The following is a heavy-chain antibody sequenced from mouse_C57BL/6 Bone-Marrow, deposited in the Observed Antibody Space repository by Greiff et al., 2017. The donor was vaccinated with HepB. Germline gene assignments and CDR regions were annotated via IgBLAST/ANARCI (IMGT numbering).Heavy chain of an antibody. CDR1: GYAFSSYW. D-gene: IGHD4-1*01. J-gene: IGHJ3*01. V-gene: IGHV1-80*01. CDR2: IYPGDGDT. CDR3: ARIWGSWFAY. Sequence: QVQLQQSGAELVKPGASVKISCKASGYAFSSYWMNWVKKRPGKGLEWIGQIYPGDGDTNYNGKFKGKATLTADKSSSTAYRQLSSLTSEDSAVYFCARIWGSWFAYWGQGTLVTVSA.